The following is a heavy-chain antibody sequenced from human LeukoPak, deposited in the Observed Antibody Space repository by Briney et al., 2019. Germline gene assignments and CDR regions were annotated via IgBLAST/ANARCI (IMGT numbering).Heavy chain of an antibody. V-gene: IGHV4-39*07. CDR2: IYFSGTT. CDR1: GGSISSSSYY. CDR3: ARDLGVAVPAAQRPGVYGY. J-gene: IGHJ4*02. Sequence: PSETLSLTCTVSGGSISSSSYYWGWIRQPPGKGLEWIGSIYFSGTTYYNPSLQSRATISVDTSKNQFSLKLSSVTAADTAVYYCARDLGVAVPAAQRPGVYGYWGQGTLVTVSS. D-gene: IGHD2-2*01.